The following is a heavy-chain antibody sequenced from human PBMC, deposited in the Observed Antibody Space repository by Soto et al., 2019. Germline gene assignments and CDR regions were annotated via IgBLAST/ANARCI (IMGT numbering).Heavy chain of an antibody. CDR2: IFWNEDK. CDR1: GFSLTTNQVG. V-gene: IGHV2-5*01. D-gene: IGHD1-1*01. Sequence: QITLRESGHTLVKPTETLTLTCTFSGFSLTTNQVGVGWIRQPPGKALEWLALIFWNEDKRYSPSLDNRLTITKDTSKNQVVLTMTDMDPADTATFYCVHVYFRGWKSGPDNWGQGTPVTVYS. J-gene: IGHJ4*02. CDR3: VHVYFRGWKSGPDN.